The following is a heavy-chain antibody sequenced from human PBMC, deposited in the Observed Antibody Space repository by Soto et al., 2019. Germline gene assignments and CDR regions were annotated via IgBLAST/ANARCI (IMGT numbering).Heavy chain of an antibody. J-gene: IGHJ4*01. D-gene: IGHD4-17*01. CDR1: GFTFSSYA. Sequence: PGGSLRLSCSASGFTFSSYAMHWVRQAPGKGLEYVSAISSNGGSTYYADSVKGRFTISRDNSKNTLYLQMSSLRAEDTAVYYCVNVRASLYGHYFDYWGHGTLVTVSS. V-gene: IGHV3-64D*06. CDR2: ISSNGGST. CDR3: VNVRASLYGHYFDY.